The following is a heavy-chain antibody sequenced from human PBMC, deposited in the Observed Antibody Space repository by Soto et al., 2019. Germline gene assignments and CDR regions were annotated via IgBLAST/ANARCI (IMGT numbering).Heavy chain of an antibody. CDR3: ARSTTGYYYYGMDV. J-gene: IGHJ6*02. D-gene: IGHD4-4*01. CDR2: INHSGST. CDR1: GGYFIGYY. Sequence: SVTMSLTWAVDGGYFIGYYLSWISPPQGNGLEWIGEINHSGSTNYNPSLKSRVTISVDTSKNQFSLKLSSVTAADTAVYYCARSTTGYYYYGMDVWGQGTTVTVSS. V-gene: IGHV4-34*01.